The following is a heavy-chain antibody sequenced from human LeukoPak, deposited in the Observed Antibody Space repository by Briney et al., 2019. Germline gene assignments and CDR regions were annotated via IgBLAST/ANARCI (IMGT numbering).Heavy chain of an antibody. Sequence: SETLSLTCTVSGGSISSYYWTWIRQPPGKGLEWIGNIYYSGSTNYSPSLKSRVTISVDTSKNQFSLKLSSVTAADTAVYYCARVRSPLTVDYWGQGTLVSVSS. V-gene: IGHV4-59*01. CDR2: IYYSGST. CDR3: ARVRSPLTVDY. D-gene: IGHD1-26*01. CDR1: GGSISSYY. J-gene: IGHJ4*02.